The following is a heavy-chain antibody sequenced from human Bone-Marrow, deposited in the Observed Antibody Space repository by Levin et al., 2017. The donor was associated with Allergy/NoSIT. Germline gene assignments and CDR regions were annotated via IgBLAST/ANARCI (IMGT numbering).Heavy chain of an antibody. CDR1: GYSFSSFW. CDR3: ARHGGSGWYLNAFYGLDV. D-gene: IGHD6-19*01. J-gene: IGHJ6*02. V-gene: IGHV5-51*01. CDR2: IYPGDSDT. Sequence: RGESLKISCTGSGYSFSSFWIVWVRQMPGKGLEWMGLIYPGDSDTRYSPSFQGQVTMSADKSVNTVYLEWSSLRASDTALYYCARHGGSGWYLNAFYGLDVWGQGTTVIVSS.